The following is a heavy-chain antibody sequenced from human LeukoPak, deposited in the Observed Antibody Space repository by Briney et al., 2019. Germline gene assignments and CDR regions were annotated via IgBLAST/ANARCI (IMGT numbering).Heavy chain of an antibody. CDR1: GFTVSSYW. V-gene: IGHV3-7*01. J-gene: IGHJ4*02. Sequence: GGSLRLSCGASGFTVSSYWMSWVRQAPGNGLEWVANIKPDGSEKYYVDSVKGRFTISRDNAKNSLFLQMDSLRAEDTAVYYCARIVTSSRPYDYWGQGTLVTVSS. D-gene: IGHD1-26*01. CDR2: IKPDGSEK. CDR3: ARIVTSSRPYDY.